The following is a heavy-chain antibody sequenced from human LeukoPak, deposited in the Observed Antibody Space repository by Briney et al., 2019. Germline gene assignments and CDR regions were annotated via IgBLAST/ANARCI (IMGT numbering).Heavy chain of an antibody. V-gene: IGHV3-21*06. CDR2: ISGSSDDI. D-gene: IGHD2/OR15-2a*01. CDR1: GFTFRIHS. Sequence: PGGSLRLSCAASGFTFRIHSMSWVRQAPGKGLEWVSFISGSSDDIYYADSVKGRFTISRDNAKNSLFLQMNSLGVEDTAVYYCARDLRSSPPYFLYYMDVWGKGTTVTVSS. CDR3: ARDLRSSPPYFLYYMDV. J-gene: IGHJ6*03.